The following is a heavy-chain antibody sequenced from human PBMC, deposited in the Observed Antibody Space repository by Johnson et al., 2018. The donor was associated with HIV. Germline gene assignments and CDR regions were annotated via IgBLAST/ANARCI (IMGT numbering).Heavy chain of an antibody. Sequence: VQLVESGGGLIQPGGSLRLSCAASGFTVSTNYMTWVRQAPGKGLEWVSVIYSGGSTYYADSVKGRFTISRDNSKNTLYLQMNSLRAEDTAVYYCARVDPIGGSPWGNDAFEIWGQGTMVTVSS. CDR3: ARVDPIGGSPWGNDAFEI. CDR1: GFTVSTNY. CDR2: IYSGGST. D-gene: IGHD2-15*01. V-gene: IGHV3-53*01. J-gene: IGHJ3*02.